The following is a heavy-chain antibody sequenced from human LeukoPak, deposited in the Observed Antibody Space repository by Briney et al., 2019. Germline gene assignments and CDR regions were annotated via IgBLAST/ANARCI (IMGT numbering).Heavy chain of an antibody. D-gene: IGHD1-1*01. V-gene: IGHV3-74*01. CDR1: GFTFSIYA. J-gene: IGHJ3*02. Sequence: GGSLRLSCAASGFTFSIYAMSWVRQAPGKGLVWVSRVNSDGSTTRYADSVKGRFTISRDNAKNTLYLQMNSLRAEDTAVYYCARSTLGDAFDIWGQGTMVTVSS. CDR3: ARSTLGDAFDI. CDR2: VNSDGSTT.